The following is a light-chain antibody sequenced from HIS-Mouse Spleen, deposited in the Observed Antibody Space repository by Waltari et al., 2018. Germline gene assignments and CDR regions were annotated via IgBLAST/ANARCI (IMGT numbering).Light chain of an antibody. V-gene: IGLV1-47*01. Sequence: QSVLTQPPSASGTPGQRVTISCSGSSSNIGRNYVYWYQQLPGTAPKLLIYGNNPRPSGVPDRFSGSKSGTSASLAISGLRSEDEADYYCAAWDDSLSGPVFGGGTKLTVL. CDR3: AAWDDSLSGPV. CDR2: GNN. J-gene: IGLJ3*02. CDR1: SSNIGRNY.